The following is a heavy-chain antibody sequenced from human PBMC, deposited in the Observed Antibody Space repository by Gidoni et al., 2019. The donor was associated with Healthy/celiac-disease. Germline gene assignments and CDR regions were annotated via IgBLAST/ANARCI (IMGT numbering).Heavy chain of an antibody. CDR1: GFTFGDYA. CDR2: IRSKAYGGKT. D-gene: IGHD2-2*01. Sequence: EVQLVVSGGGLVKPGRSLILSCTASGFTFGDYAMSCFRQAPGKGLGWVGFIRSKAYGGKTEYAASVKGRFTILRDDSKSTAYLQMNSLKTEDTAVYYCTRDRDEVVVPAAADYWGQGTLVTVSS. CDR3: TRDRDEVVVPAAADY. J-gene: IGHJ4*02. V-gene: IGHV3-49*05.